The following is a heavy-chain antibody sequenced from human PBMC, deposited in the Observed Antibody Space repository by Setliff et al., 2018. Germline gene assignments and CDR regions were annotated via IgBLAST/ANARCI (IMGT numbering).Heavy chain of an antibody. CDR2: ISRGATSI. Sequence: LSLSCAASGFTFSDYYMSWICQTPGKGLEWVAYISRGATSIYYADSVKGRFTISRDNATNSLYLQMNSLRAEDTAVYYCARGNFYYFDRTGRGPNWFDPWGQGTLVTVSS. CDR1: GFTFSDYY. D-gene: IGHD3-22*01. CDR3: ARGNFYYFDRTGRGPNWFDP. J-gene: IGHJ5*02. V-gene: IGHV3-11*04.